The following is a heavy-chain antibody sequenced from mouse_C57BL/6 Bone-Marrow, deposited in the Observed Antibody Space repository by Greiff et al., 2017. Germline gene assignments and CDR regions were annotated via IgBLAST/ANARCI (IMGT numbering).Heavy chain of an antibody. Sequence: VQLLQSGAELVKPGASVKMSCKASGYNFPTYPIEWLKQNHGKSLEWIGNFHPYNDDTKYNEKLKGQAPLTVEKSSSTVYLELSRLTTDDTAVYYCAKKPYYGNYCAYWGQGTLVTVSA. CDR3: AKKPYYGNYCAY. V-gene: IGHV1-47*01. CDR2: FHPYNDDT. CDR1: GYNFPTYP. D-gene: IGHD2-10*01. J-gene: IGHJ3*01.